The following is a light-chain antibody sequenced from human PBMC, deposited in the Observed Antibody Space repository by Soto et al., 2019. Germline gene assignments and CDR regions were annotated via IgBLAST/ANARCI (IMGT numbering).Light chain of an antibody. Sequence: EIVMTQSPATLSVSPGERATFSCRASQSVSSNLAWYQQKPGQAPRLLIYGASTRATGIPARFSGSGSGTEFTLTISSLQSEDFAVYYCQQYNSYSFGQGTKVEIK. V-gene: IGKV3-15*01. CDR2: GAS. CDR1: QSVSSN. CDR3: QQYNSYS. J-gene: IGKJ1*01.